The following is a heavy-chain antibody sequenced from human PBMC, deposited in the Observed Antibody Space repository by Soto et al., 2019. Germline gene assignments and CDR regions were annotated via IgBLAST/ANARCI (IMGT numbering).Heavy chain of an antibody. CDR3: ARGRGSGWYYYYYGMDV. D-gene: IGHD6-19*01. Sequence: GASVKVSCKASGYTFTGYYMHWVRQAPGQGLEWMGWINPNSGGTNYAQKFQGRATMTRDTSISTAYMELSRLRSDDTAVYYCARGRGSGWYYYYYGMDVWGPGTTVTVSS. J-gene: IGHJ6*02. CDR1: GYTFTGYY. V-gene: IGHV1-2*02. CDR2: INPNSGGT.